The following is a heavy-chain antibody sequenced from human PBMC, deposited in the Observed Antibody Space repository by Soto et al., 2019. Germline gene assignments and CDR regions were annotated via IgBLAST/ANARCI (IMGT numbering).Heavy chain of an antibody. V-gene: IGHV1-3*01. J-gene: IGHJ6*02. D-gene: IGHD2-15*01. CDR2: INAGNGNT. CDR3: ASLGRYCSGGSCYPYYSGMDV. Sequence: QVQLVQSGAEVKKPGASVKVSCKASGYTFTSYAMHWVRQAPGQRLEWMGWINAGNGNTKYSQKFQGRVTITRDTSASTAYMELSSLRSEDTAVYYCASLGRYCSGGSCYPYYSGMDVWGQGTTVTVSS. CDR1: GYTFTSYA.